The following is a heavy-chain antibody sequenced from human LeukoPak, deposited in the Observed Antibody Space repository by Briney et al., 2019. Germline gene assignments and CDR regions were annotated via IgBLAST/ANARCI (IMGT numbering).Heavy chain of an antibody. V-gene: IGHV4-59*08. CDR3: ARGVIPYDAFDI. CDR1: GGSISSYY. D-gene: IGHD3-16*02. Sequence: SETLSLTCTVSGGSISSYYWSWIRQPPGKGLEWIGYIYYSGSTNYNPSLKSRVTISVDTSKNQFSLKLSSVTAADTAVYYCARGVIPYDAFDIWGQGTMVTVSS. J-gene: IGHJ3*02. CDR2: IYYSGST.